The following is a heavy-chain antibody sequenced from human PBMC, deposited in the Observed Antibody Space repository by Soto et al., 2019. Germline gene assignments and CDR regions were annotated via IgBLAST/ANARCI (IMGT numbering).Heavy chain of an antibody. CDR2: INTGNGNT. V-gene: IGHV1-3*04. CDR3: ARAISGYVS. D-gene: IGHD5-12*01. CDR1: GITYTTYA. J-gene: IGHJ5*02. Sequence: ASVKVSCKASGITYTTYAIHWVRQAPGQGLEWMGWINTGNGNTRYSQRFQGRVTLTTDTSASTAYMDVSSLTSEDTAVYYCARAISGYVSWGQG.